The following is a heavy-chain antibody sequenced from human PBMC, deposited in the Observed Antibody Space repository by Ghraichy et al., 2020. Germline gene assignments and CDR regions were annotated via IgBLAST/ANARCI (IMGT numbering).Heavy chain of an antibody. D-gene: IGHD1-26*01. CDR3: ARGSHRFIVGAETDFDY. V-gene: IGHV1-18*01. J-gene: IGHJ4*02. CDR1: GYTFTSYG. Sequence: ASVKVSCKASGYTFTSYGISWVRQAPGQGLEWMGWISAYNGNTNYAQKLQGRVTMTTDTSTSTAYMELRSLRSDDTAVYYCARGSHRFIVGAETDFDYWGQGTLVTVSS. CDR2: ISAYNGNT.